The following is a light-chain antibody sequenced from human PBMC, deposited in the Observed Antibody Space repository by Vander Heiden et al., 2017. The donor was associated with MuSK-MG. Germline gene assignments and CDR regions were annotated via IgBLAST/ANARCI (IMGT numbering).Light chain of an antibody. CDR3: YQDDSSPIT. CDR2: WAS. CDR1: QSVLYSSNNKNY. V-gene: IGKV4-1*01. J-gene: IGKJ5*01. Sequence: DIVMTQSPDSLAVSLGERATINCKSSQSVLYSSNNKNYLAWYQQKPGQPPKLLIYWASTREFGVPDRFSGSGSGTDFTLTISSLQAEDVAVYYCYQDDSSPITFGQGTLMEIK.